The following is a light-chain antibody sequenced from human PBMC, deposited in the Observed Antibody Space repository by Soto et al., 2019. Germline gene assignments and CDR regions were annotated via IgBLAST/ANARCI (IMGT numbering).Light chain of an antibody. CDR3: QQLNSYPRT. V-gene: IGKV1-17*01. Sequence: DIQMTQSPSSLSASVGDRVTITCRASQYIGDFLNWYQQTPGKAPNLLIYATSSLQSGVPSRFSGSGSGTDFTLTISCLQSEDFATYYCQQLNSYPRTFGQGTKVDIK. CDR1: QYIGDF. J-gene: IGKJ1*01. CDR2: ATS.